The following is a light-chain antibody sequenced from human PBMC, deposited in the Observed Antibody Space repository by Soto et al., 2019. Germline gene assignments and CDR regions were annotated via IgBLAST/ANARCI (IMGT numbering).Light chain of an antibody. J-gene: IGKJ2*01. V-gene: IGKV3-20*01. CDR2: GAS. CDR1: QSVSSSY. CDR3: QQYGSSPLFT. Sequence: EIVLTQSPGTLYLSPGERATLSCRASQSVSSSYLAWYQQKPGQAPRLLIYGASSNATGIPDRFSGSGSGTDCTLTISRLEPEEFAVYYWQQYGSSPLFTFGQGTKLEIK.